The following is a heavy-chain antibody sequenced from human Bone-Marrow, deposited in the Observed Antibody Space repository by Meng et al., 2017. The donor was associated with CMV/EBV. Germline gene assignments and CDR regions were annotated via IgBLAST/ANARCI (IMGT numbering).Heavy chain of an antibody. CDR2: IYHSGST. CDR1: GGSISRSNW. Sequence: GGSISRSNWWSWVRQPPGKGLEWIGEIYHSGSTNYNPSLKSRVTISVDKSKNQFSLKLSSVTAADTAVYYCARRVDTAMVTHFWFDPWGQGTLVTVSS. J-gene: IGHJ5*02. D-gene: IGHD5-18*01. V-gene: IGHV4-4*02. CDR3: ARRVDTAMVTHFWFDP.